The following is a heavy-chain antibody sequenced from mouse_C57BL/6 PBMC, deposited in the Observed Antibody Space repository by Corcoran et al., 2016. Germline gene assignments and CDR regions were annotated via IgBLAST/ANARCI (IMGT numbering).Heavy chain of an antibody. Sequence: QIQLVQSGPELKKPGETVKISCKASGYTFTTYGMSWVKQAPGKGLKWMGWINTYSGVPTYADDFKGRFAFSLETSASTAYLQINNLKNEDTATYFCARSPVDYGRSHWYFDVWGTGTTVTVSS. V-gene: IGHV9-3*01. D-gene: IGHD1-1*01. CDR1: GYTFTTYG. CDR2: INTYSGVP. CDR3: ARSPVDYGRSHWYFDV. J-gene: IGHJ1*03.